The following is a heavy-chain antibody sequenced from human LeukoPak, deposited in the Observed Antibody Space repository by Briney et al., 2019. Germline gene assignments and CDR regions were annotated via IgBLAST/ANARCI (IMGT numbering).Heavy chain of an antibody. D-gene: IGHD3-9*01. CDR2: IKQDGSEK. CDR3: AKDQYDILTDGWYFDL. J-gene: IGHJ2*01. Sequence: GGSLRLSCAASGFTFSSYWMSWVRQAPGKGLEWVANIKQDGSEKYYVDSVKGRFTISRDNAKNSLYLQMNSLRAEDTAMYYCAKDQYDILTDGWYFDLWGRGTLVTVSS. CDR1: GFTFSSYW. V-gene: IGHV3-7*01.